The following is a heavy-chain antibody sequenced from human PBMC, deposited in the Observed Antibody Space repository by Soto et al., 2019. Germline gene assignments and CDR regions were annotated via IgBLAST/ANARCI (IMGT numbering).Heavy chain of an antibody. D-gene: IGHD1-7*01. CDR2: FDPEDGET. J-gene: IGHJ3*02. CDR3: ATDQGHLITGTIGLDAFDI. CDR1: GYTLTELS. V-gene: IGHV1-24*01. Sequence: ASVKVSCKVSGYTLTELSMHWVRQAPGKGLEWMGGFDPEDGETIYAQKFQGRVTMTEDTSTDTAYMELSSLRSEDTAVYYCATDQGHLITGTIGLDAFDIWGQGTMVTVSS.